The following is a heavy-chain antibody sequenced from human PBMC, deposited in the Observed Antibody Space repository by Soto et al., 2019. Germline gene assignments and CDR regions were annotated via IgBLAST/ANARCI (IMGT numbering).Heavy chain of an antibody. Sequence: QVHLVEAGGGVGQPGGSLRLSCAASEFSFSSYAMHWIRQAPGKGLEWVAVISFDGNIIHYADSVKGRFIISRDNSKNTLYLQMHSLSGEDTAVYYCARTFDTITYYFDYWGQGTLVTVSS. V-gene: IGHV3-30-3*01. CDR3: ARTFDTITYYFDY. CDR1: EFSFSSYA. D-gene: IGHD3-9*01. J-gene: IGHJ4*02. CDR2: ISFDGNII.